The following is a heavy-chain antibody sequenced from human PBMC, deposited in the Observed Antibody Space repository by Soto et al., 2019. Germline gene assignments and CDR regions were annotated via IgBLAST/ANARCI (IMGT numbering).Heavy chain of an antibody. J-gene: IGHJ3*02. Sequence: EVQLVETGGGLIQPGGSLRLSCAASGLTVSSNYMNWVRQAPGKGLEWVSVLYSGGSTHYAGSVKGRFIISRDNAKNTPYLQMNSLRAEDTAVYYCARDRPGDEGDAFDIWGHGTMVTVSS. CDR1: GLTVSSNY. CDR2: LYSGGST. V-gene: IGHV3-53*02. CDR3: ARDRPGDEGDAFDI. D-gene: IGHD3-10*01.